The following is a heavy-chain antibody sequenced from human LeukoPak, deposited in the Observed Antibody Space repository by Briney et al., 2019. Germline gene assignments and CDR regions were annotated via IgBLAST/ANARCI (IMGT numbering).Heavy chain of an antibody. CDR2: IIPIFGTA. CDR1: GGTFSSYA. V-gene: IGHV1-69*13. D-gene: IGHD2-2*01. J-gene: IGHJ4*02. CDR3: ARDRDCSSTSCYGDY. Sequence: GASVKVSCKASGGTFSSYAISWVRQAPGQGLEWMGGIIPIFGTANYAQKFQGRVTITADESTSTAYMELSSLRSEDTAVYYCARDRDCSSTSCYGDYWGQGTLVTVSS.